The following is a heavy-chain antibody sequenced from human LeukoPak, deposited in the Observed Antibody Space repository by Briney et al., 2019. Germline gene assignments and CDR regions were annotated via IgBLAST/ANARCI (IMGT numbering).Heavy chain of an antibody. CDR1: GLTFSSYA. J-gene: IGHJ4*02. Sequence: GGSLRLSCAASGLTFSSYAMSWVRQAPGKGLEWVSAISGSGGSTYYADSVKGRFTISKDNSKNTLYLQMNSLRAEDTAVYYCAKNVLLWFGIDYWGQGTLVTVSS. CDR2: ISGSGGST. V-gene: IGHV3-23*01. CDR3: AKNVLLWFGIDY. D-gene: IGHD3-10*01.